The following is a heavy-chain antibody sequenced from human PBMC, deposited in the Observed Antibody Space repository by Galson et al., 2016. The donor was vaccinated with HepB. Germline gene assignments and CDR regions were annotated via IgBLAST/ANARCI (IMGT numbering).Heavy chain of an antibody. D-gene: IGHD5-18*01. CDR3: AADFDRGFSYENY. CDR2: ISYSGNT. V-gene: IGHV4-31*03. CDR1: GVSISTGAYY. Sequence: LSPTCHVSGVSISTGAYYWSWVRQHPGKGLAWIGYISYSGNTYYNPTLNSRVSISVDTSKTHFPLKLTSVAAADTAVYFCAADFDRGFSYENYWGQGTLVTVSS. J-gene: IGHJ4*02.